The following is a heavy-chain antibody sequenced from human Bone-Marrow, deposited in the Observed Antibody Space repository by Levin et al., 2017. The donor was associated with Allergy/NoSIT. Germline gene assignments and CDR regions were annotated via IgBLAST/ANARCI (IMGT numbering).Heavy chain of an antibody. CDR2: ISWANSVV. D-gene: IGHD1-20*01. CDR3: VKGVGNWNYFDS. J-gene: IGHJ4*02. V-gene: IGHV3-9*01. Sequence: SLKISCAASGFTFDDHAMHWVRQVPGKGLEWVSGISWANSVVGYVDSVKGRFTISRDNAKKYLYLQMDSLTIEDTAFYYCVKGVGNWNYFDSWGQGTLVTVSP. CDR1: GFTFDDHA.